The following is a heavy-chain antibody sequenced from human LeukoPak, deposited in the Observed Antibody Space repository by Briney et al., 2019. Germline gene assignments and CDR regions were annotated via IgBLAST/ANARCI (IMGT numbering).Heavy chain of an antibody. CDR3: VREHNWVFDI. Sequence: GGSLRLSCAASGFTFNIYTMNWVRQAPGKGLEWLSFIFTDNSITHYADSVKGRFTISRDNAKNSLYLQMDGLRAEDTAVYYCVREHNWVFDIWGQGTMVTVSS. D-gene: IGHD3-16*01. V-gene: IGHV3-48*01. CDR2: IFTDNSIT. CDR1: GFTFNIYT. J-gene: IGHJ3*02.